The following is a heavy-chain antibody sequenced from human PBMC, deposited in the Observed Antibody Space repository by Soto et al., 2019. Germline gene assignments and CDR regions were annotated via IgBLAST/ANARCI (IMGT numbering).Heavy chain of an antibody. CDR2: TVPVFGRP. J-gene: IGHJ4*02. D-gene: IGHD5-12*01. CDR3: AREGSGYNF. Sequence: SVKVSCKASGGSFSNFGISWVRQAPGQGLEWMGGTVPVFGRPNYAQRFRGRLTITADESTSTGYMELISLRSDDTAVYYCAREGSGYNFWGQGTQVTVSS. V-gene: IGHV1-69*13. CDR1: GGSFSNFG.